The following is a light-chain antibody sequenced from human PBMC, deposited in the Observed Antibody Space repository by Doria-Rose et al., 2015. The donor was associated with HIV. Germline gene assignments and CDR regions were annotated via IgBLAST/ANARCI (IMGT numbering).Light chain of an antibody. J-gene: IGKJ1*01. V-gene: IGKV1-39*01. CDR2: YAA. Sequence: DIQMTQSPSSLSASIGDRVTITCRASQTVSTYLNWLQQEPGKDPTLLLDYAARVQSGGPSRMSSSGSGTNVTLPISGRQPGDYAADYCQQPYSSPPQTLGQGTKVEIK. CDR1: QTVSTY. CDR3: QQPYSSPPQT.